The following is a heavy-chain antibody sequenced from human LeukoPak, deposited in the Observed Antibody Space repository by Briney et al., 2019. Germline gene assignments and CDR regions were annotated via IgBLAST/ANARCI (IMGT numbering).Heavy chain of an antibody. J-gene: IGHJ3*02. CDR3: ARDRGYSNRVAYAFDI. CDR2: TYYRSKWYN. Sequence: SQTLSLTCAISGGSVSSNSAAWNWIRQSPSRGLEWLGRTYYRSKWYNDYAVSVKSRITINPDTSKNQFSLQLNSVTPEDTAVYYCARDRGYSNRVAYAFDIWGQGTMVTVSS. V-gene: IGHV6-1*01. D-gene: IGHD6-13*01. CDR1: GGSVSSNSAA.